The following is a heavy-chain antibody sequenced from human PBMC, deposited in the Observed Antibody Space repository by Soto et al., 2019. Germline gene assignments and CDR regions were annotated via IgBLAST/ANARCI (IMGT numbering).Heavy chain of an antibody. CDR2: INTNSGNT. CDR1: GYTFTAYY. CDR3: ARDVAGGSRLGELSEYFDY. V-gene: IGHV1-18*04. J-gene: IGHJ4*02. Sequence: ASVKVSCKASGYTFTAYYMHWVRRAPGQGLDWMGWINTNSGNTNHAQKLQGRVTMTTDTSTSTAYMELRSLRSDDTAVYYCARDVAGGSRLGELSEYFDYWGQGIQVTVSS. D-gene: IGHD3-16*02.